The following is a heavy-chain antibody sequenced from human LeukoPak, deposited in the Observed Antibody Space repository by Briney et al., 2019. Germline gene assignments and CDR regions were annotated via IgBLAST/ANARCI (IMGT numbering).Heavy chain of an antibody. CDR2: IRYDGSNK. Sequence: GGSLRLSCAASGFTFSSYGMHWVRQAPGKGLEWVAFIRYDGSNKYYADSVKGRFTISRDNSKNTLYLQMNSLRAEYTTVYYCAKTMIAHLALDAFDIWGQGTMVTVSS. CDR1: GFTFSSYG. D-gene: IGHD3-22*01. J-gene: IGHJ3*02. CDR3: AKTMIAHLALDAFDI. V-gene: IGHV3-30*02.